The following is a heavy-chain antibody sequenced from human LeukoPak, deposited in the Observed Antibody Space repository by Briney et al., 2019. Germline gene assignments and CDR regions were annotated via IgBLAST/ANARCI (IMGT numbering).Heavy chain of an antibody. CDR3: AKWGSGYDILTGYYNNPRFDY. D-gene: IGHD3-9*01. J-gene: IGHJ4*02. V-gene: IGHV3-23*01. CDR2: ISGSGGST. Sequence: GSLSLSFAASGFTFSSYGMSWVRQAPGKGLEWVSAISGSGGSTYYADSVKGRFTISRDNSKNTLYLQMNSLRAEDTAVYYCAKWGSGYDILTGYYNNPRFDYWGQGTLVTVSS. CDR1: GFTFSSYG.